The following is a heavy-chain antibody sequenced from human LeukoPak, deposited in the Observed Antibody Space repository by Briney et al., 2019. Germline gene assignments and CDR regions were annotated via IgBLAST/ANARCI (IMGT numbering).Heavy chain of an antibody. Sequence: SETLSLTCTVSGGSISSSSYYWGWIRQPPGKGLEWIGSIYYSGSTYYNPSLKSRVTISVDTSKNQFSLKLSSVTAADAAVYYCARENESIVGADDAFDIWGQGTMVTVSS. CDR3: ARENESIVGADDAFDI. D-gene: IGHD1-26*01. CDR2: IYYSGST. CDR1: GGSISSSSYY. V-gene: IGHV4-39*07. J-gene: IGHJ3*02.